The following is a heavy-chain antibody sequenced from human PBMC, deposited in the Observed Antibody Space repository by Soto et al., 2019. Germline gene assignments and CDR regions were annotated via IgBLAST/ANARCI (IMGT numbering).Heavy chain of an antibody. D-gene: IGHD4-17*01. CDR1: GFILRDYY. CDR3: ARLTVTPNYAMDV. J-gene: IGHJ6*02. Sequence: GGSLRLSCAASGFILRDYYMTWIRQAPGKGLDYISYISSGGTYISYADSVKGRFTISRDNAKNLLFLQLNSLRAEDTGVYFCARLTVTPNYAMDVWGQGTTVTVSS. V-gene: IGHV3-11*06. CDR2: ISSGGTYI.